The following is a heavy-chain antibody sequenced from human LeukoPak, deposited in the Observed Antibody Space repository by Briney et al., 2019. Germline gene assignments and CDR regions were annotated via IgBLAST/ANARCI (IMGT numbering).Heavy chain of an antibody. Sequence: PSETLSLTCTVSGDSISSYYWSWIRQPPGKGLEWIGYIYYSGSTNYNPSLKSRVTISVDTSKNQFSLKLSSVTAADTAVYYCARAGSSYGNFDYWGQGTLVTVSS. CDR3: ARAGSSYGNFDY. D-gene: IGHD5-18*01. V-gene: IGHV4-59*01. CDR2: IYYSGST. J-gene: IGHJ4*02. CDR1: GDSISSYY.